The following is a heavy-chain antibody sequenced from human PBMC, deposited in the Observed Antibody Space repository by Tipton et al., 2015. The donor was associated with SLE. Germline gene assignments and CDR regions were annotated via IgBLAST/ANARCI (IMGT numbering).Heavy chain of an antibody. CDR2: IDDSGNT. J-gene: IGHJ6*03. CDR1: GGSISSHY. D-gene: IGHD6-13*01. Sequence: LRLSCTVSGGSISSHYWSWIRQPPGKGLEWIGYIDDSGNTDYTPSLKSRVTISVDTSKNQFSLNLSSVTAADTAVYYCARVTGDSSSWYGTNYYYYYYMDVWGKGTTVTVSS. V-gene: IGHV4-59*11. CDR3: ARVTGDSSSWYGTNYYYYYYMDV.